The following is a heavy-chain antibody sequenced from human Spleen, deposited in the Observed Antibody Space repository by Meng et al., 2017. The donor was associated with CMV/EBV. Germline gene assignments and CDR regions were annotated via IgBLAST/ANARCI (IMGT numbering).Heavy chain of an antibody. J-gene: IGHJ5*02. V-gene: IGHV3-21*01. CDR1: GFTFSSYS. D-gene: IGHD3-16*01. CDR3: AKDQRLRPTNMIVPPPPLFDP. Sequence: GGSLRLSCAASGFTFSSYSMNWVRQAPGKGLEWVSSISSSTSYKSYADSVKGRFTISRDNAKNSLYLQMNSLRVEDTAVYYCAKDQRLRPTNMIVPPPPLFDPWGQGTPVTVSS. CDR2: ISSSTSYK.